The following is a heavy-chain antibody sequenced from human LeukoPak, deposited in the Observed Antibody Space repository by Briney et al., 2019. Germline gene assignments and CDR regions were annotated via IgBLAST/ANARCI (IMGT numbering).Heavy chain of an antibody. V-gene: IGHV1-69*13. Sequence: SVKVSCKASGGSFSSYAISWVRQAPGQGLEWMGGIIPIFGTANYAQKFQGRVTITADESTSTAYMELSSLRSEDTAVYYCARTDGYCSGGSCYWDLDYWGQGTLVTVSS. CDR2: IIPIFGTA. J-gene: IGHJ4*02. CDR1: GGSFSSYA. CDR3: ARTDGYCSGGSCYWDLDY. D-gene: IGHD2-15*01.